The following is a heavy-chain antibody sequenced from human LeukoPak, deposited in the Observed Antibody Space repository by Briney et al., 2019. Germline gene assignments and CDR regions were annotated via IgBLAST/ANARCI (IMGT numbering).Heavy chain of an antibody. V-gene: IGHV3-7*01. Sequence: GGSLRLSCAASGFTFSSYWMSWVRQAPGKGLKWVANIKQDGSEKYYVDSVKGRFTISRDNAKNSLYLQMNSLRAEDTAVYYCGSIGSSWYEDYCGQGTLVTVSS. J-gene: IGHJ4*02. CDR3: GSIGSSWYEDY. CDR2: IKQDGSEK. CDR1: GFTFSSYW. D-gene: IGHD6-13*01.